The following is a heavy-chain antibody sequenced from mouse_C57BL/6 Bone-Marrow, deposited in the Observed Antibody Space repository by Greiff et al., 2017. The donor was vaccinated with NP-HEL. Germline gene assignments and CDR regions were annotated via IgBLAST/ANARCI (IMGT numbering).Heavy chain of an antibody. Sequence: QVQLQQPGAELVRPGTSVKLSCKASGYTFTSYWMHWVKQRPGQGLEWIGVIDPSDSYTNYNQKFKGKATLTVDTSSSTAYMQLSSLTSEDSAVYYSARWGDYAGAYWGQRTLVTVSA. CDR3: ARWGDYAGAY. CDR1: GYTFTSYW. CDR2: IDPSDSYT. V-gene: IGHV1-59*01. J-gene: IGHJ3*01. D-gene: IGHD2-4*01.